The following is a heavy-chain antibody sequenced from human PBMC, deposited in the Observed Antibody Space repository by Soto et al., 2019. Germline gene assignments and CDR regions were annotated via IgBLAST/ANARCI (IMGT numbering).Heavy chain of an antibody. J-gene: IGHJ3*02. Sequence: ASVKVSCKASGYTFTSYDINWVRQATGQGLEWMGWMNPNSGNTGYAQKFQGRVTMTRNTSISTAYMELSSLRSEDTAVYYCARDPALICTNGVCLGFGAFDIWGQGTMVTVSS. CDR1: GYTFTSYD. V-gene: IGHV1-8*01. CDR2: MNPNSGNT. CDR3: ARDPALICTNGVCLGFGAFDI. D-gene: IGHD2-8*01.